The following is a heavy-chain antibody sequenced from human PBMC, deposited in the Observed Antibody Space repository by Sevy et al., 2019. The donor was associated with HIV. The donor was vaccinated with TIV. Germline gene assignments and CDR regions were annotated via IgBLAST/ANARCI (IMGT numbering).Heavy chain of an antibody. Sequence: ASVKVSCKASGGTFSSYGISWVRQAPGQGLEWMGGIIPILGTVNYAQKFQGRVTITQDESTKTADMELSSLGSEDTAVDDCARGGGNGWYYFDYWGQETLVTVSS. CDR1: GGTFSSYG. V-gene: IGHV1-69*13. D-gene: IGHD6-19*01. CDR3: ARGGGNGWYYFDY. J-gene: IGHJ4*02. CDR2: IIPILGTV.